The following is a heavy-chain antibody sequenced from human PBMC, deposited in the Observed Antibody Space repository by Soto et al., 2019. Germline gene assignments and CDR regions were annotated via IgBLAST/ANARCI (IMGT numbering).Heavy chain of an antibody. V-gene: IGHV3-30*18. CDR3: AKDRTYYYDSSGYYDFQH. Sequence: GGSLRLSCAASGFTFSSYGMHWVRQAPGKGLEWVAVISYDGSNKYYADSVKGRFTISRDNSKNTLYLQMNSLRAEDTAVYYCAKDRTYYYDSSGYYDFQHWGQGTLVTVSS. J-gene: IGHJ1*01. CDR1: GFTFSSYG. CDR2: ISYDGSNK. D-gene: IGHD3-22*01.